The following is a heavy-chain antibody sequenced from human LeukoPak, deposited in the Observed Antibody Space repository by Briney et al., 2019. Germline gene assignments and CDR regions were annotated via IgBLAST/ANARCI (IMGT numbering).Heavy chain of an antibody. CDR2: INHSGST. CDR3: ARRWRSEMATIRAFDI. CDR1: GGSFSGYY. V-gene: IGHV4-34*01. J-gene: IGHJ3*02. D-gene: IGHD5-24*01. Sequence: LETLSLTCAVYGGSFSGYYWSWIRQPPGKGLEWIGEINHSGSTNYNPSLKSRVTISVDTSKNQFSLKLSSVTAADTAVYYCARRWRSEMATIRAFDIRGQGTMVTVSS.